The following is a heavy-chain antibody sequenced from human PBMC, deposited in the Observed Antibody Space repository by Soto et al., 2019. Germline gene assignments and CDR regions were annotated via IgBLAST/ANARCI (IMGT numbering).Heavy chain of an antibody. Sequence: QVQLVESGGGVVQPGRSLRLSCAASGFTFSSLGMHWVRQAPGKGLEGVAVISYDGSEKYYADSVKGRCTISRDNSKNTLSLQMNSLRAEDTAVYYCVKERTGTWDFDYWGQGTLVTVSS. V-gene: IGHV3-30*18. J-gene: IGHJ4*02. CDR2: ISYDGSEK. D-gene: IGHD1-26*01. CDR1: GFTFSSLG. CDR3: VKERTGTWDFDY.